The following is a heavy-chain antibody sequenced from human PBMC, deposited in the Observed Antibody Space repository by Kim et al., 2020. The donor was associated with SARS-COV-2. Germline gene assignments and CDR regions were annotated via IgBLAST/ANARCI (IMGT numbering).Heavy chain of an antibody. D-gene: IGHD6-19*01. Sequence: VKDRFTISRDNAKNLLYLQMNSLRAEDTAVYYCATEGSGATGDYYYGMDVWGQGTTVTVSS. V-gene: IGHV3-21*01. CDR3: ATEGSGATGDYYYGMDV. J-gene: IGHJ6*02.